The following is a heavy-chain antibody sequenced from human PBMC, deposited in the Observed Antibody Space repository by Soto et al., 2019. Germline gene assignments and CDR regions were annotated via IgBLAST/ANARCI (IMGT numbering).Heavy chain of an antibody. CDR1: GGTFSSYA. D-gene: IGHD3-22*01. CDR2: IIPIFGTA. Sequence: SVKVSCKASGGTFSSYAISWVRQAPGQGLEWMGGIIPIFGTANYAQKFQGRVTITADESTSTAYMELSSLRSEDTAVYYCARSRDSSGYCDYWGQGTLVTVSS. J-gene: IGHJ4*02. CDR3: ARSRDSSGYCDY. V-gene: IGHV1-69*13.